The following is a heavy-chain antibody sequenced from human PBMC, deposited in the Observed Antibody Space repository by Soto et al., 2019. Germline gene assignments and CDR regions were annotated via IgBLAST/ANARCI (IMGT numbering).Heavy chain of an antibody. D-gene: IGHD4-17*01. V-gene: IGHV3-74*01. CDR3: ARKTTVTPFDY. Sequence: GGSLRLSCAASGFTFSSYWMHWVRQAPGKGLVWVSRINSDGSSTRYADSVKGRFTISRDNAKNTLYLQMNSLRAEDTAVYYCARKTTVTPFDYWGQGTLVTVSS. J-gene: IGHJ4*02. CDR2: INSDGSST. CDR1: GFTFSSYW.